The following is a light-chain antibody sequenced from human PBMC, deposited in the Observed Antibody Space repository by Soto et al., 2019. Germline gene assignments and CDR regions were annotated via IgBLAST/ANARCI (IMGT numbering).Light chain of an antibody. CDR2: GAS. CDR3: QQYNNWPLT. Sequence: EIVLTQSPATLSLSPGERATLSCRASQSVSSSLAWYQQKPGQAPRLLIYGASSRATGLPARFSGSGSGTQFTLTIGSLQSEDFAVYYCQQYNNWPLTFGQGTRVDNK. CDR1: QSVSSS. J-gene: IGKJ1*01. V-gene: IGKV3-15*01.